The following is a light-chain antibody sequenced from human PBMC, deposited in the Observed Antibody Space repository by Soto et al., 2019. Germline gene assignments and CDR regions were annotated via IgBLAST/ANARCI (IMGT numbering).Light chain of an antibody. CDR3: QQYNNWPLT. J-gene: IGKJ5*01. CDR1: QTISSW. V-gene: IGKV1-5*03. Sequence: DIQVTQSPSTLSGSVGDRVTITCRASQTISSWLAWYQQKPGKAPKLLIYKASTLKSGVPSRFSGSGSGTEFTLTISSLQSEDFAVYYCQQYNNWPLTFGQGTRLEIK. CDR2: KAS.